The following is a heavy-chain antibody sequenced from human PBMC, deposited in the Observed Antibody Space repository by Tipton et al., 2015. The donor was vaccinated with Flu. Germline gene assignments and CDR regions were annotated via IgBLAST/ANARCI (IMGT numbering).Heavy chain of an antibody. D-gene: IGHD2-15*01. CDR2: IYSSART. V-gene: IGHV4-59*01. CDR3: ARGGGSPSY. Sequence: TLSLTCTVSGGSISSFYWSWIRQPPGKGLEWIGYIYSSARTNYNSSLVSRVTISVDTSKNQFSLILSSVTAADTAVYYCARGGGSPSYWGQGTLVTVSS. CDR1: GGSISSFY. J-gene: IGHJ4*02.